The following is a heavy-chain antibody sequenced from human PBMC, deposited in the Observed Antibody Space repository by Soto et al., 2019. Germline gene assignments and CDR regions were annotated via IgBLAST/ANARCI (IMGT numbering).Heavy chain of an antibody. CDR1: GGTFSSYA. CDR2: IIPIFGTA. J-gene: IGHJ4*02. D-gene: IGHD2-15*01. V-gene: IGHV1-69*01. CDR3: AREGRNYGGSYRPYFDY. Sequence: QVQLVRSGAEVKKPGSSVKVSCKASGGTFSSYAISWVRQAPGQGLEWMGGIIPIFGTANYAQKFQGRVTITADESTSTAYMELSSLRSEDTAVYYCAREGRNYGGSYRPYFDYWGQGTLVTVSS.